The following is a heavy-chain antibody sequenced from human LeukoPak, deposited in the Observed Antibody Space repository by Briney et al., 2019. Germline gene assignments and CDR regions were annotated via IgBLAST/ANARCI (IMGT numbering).Heavy chain of an antibody. Sequence: GGSLRLSCPASRFTFSTYALHWVRQAPGKGLEWVAVVSFDGSYKYYGDSVKGRFTISRDNSKNTLYLQMNSLRAEDTAVYYCAKDYGAYFYGMDVWGQGTTVTVSS. D-gene: IGHD3-10*01. J-gene: IGHJ6*02. CDR2: VSFDGSYK. CDR1: RFTFSTYA. V-gene: IGHV3-30*18. CDR3: AKDYGAYFYGMDV.